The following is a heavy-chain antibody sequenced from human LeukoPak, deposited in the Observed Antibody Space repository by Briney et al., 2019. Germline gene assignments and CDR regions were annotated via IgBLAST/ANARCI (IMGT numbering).Heavy chain of an antibody. V-gene: IGHV3-33*01. D-gene: IGHD5-24*01. Sequence: PGGSLRLSCAASGFTFSSYGMHWVRQAPGKGLEWVAVIWYDGSNKYYADSVKGRFTISRDNSKNTLYLQMNSLRAEDTAVYYCVREGRGGYNLVSDYWGQGTLVTVSS. CDR3: VREGRGGYNLVSDY. CDR1: GFTFSSYG. CDR2: IWYDGSNK. J-gene: IGHJ4*02.